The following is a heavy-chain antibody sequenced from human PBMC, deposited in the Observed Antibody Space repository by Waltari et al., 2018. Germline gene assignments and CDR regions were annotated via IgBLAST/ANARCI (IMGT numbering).Heavy chain of an antibody. V-gene: IGHV4-39*01. CDR2: IYYSGST. CDR3: ASTVYYDSSGWTYYFDY. Sequence: QLQLQESGPGLVKPSETLSLTCTVSGGSISSSSYYWGWIRQPPGKGLEWIWRIYYSGSTYDNPSLKSRVTISVDTSKNQFSLKLSSVTAADTAVYYCASTVYYDSSGWTYYFDYWGQGTLVTVSS. D-gene: IGHD3-22*01. CDR1: GGSISSSSYY. J-gene: IGHJ4*02.